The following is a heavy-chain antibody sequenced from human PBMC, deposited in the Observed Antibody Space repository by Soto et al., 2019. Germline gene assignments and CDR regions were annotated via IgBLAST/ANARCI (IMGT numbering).Heavy chain of an antibody. V-gene: IGHV1-18*04. D-gene: IGHD6-13*01. J-gene: IGHJ4*02. CDR2: VSGYNGNT. CDR1: GYTFINYG. CDR3: ARDEGSHGFDS. Sequence: QARLVQSGPEMKKPGASVKVSCKASGYTFINYGVSWVRQAPGQGLEWLGWVSGYNGNTNYAQTVRGRVTMTTDKSTSTAYMELRTLKSDDTAVYYCARDEGSHGFDSWGQGTLVTVSS.